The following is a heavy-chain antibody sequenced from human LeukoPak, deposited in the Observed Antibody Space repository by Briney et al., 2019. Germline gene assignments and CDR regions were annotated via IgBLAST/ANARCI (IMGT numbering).Heavy chain of an antibody. D-gene: IGHD2-2*01. J-gene: IGHJ6*03. V-gene: IGHV3-23*01. Sequence: PGGSLRLSCAASGFAFSSYAMTWVRQAPGKGLEWVSSISVSGGSTYYADSVKGRFTISRDNSKNTLYLQMSSLRAEDTALFYCAKVSRGDCSSTSCLSNMDVWGKGTTVTVSS. CDR2: ISVSGGST. CDR3: AKVSRGDCSSTSCLSNMDV. CDR1: GFAFSSYA.